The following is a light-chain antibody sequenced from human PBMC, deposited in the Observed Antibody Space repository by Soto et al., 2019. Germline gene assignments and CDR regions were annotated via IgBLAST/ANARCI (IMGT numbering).Light chain of an antibody. CDR3: HQYQT. V-gene: IGKV3D-15*01. J-gene: IGKJ3*01. Sequence: EIVMTQSPATMSVSPGERATLSGRASQSVSSYLAWYQQKPGQAPRHLIYATSSRATGIPARFSGSGSRTDFTLTLRRLEPEDFSVYYCHQYQTFGPGTKVDIK. CDR2: ATS. CDR1: QSVSSY.